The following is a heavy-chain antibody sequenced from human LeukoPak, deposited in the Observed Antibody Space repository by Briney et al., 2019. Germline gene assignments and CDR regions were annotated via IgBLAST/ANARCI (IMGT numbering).Heavy chain of an antibody. CDR2: IYPGDSDI. CDR1: GYNFNTSW. D-gene: IGHD5-24*01. V-gene: IGHV5-51*03. CDR3: ARGDPTGGNYHTLDY. J-gene: IGHJ4*02. Sequence: GESLKISCKASGYNFNTSWIGWVHQMPGKGLKWMAIIYPGDSDIKYSPSFEGQVTVSADRSITTAYLQWNSLKASDTAMYYCARGDPTGGNYHTLDYWGQGTLVTVPS.